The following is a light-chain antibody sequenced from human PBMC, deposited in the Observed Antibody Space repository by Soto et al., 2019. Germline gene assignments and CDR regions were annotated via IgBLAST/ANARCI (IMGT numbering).Light chain of an antibody. V-gene: IGKV3-15*01. CDR1: QSISTN. J-gene: IGKJ1*01. Sequence: EVVMTQSPANLSVSPGERATLSCRASQSISTNLAWYQQKPGQAPRLLIYGASTRATGIPARFSGSGSGTEFTLTISSLQTEDFAIYYCQQYNNWPPKWTFGQGTRVEIK. CDR2: GAS. CDR3: QQYNNWPPKWT.